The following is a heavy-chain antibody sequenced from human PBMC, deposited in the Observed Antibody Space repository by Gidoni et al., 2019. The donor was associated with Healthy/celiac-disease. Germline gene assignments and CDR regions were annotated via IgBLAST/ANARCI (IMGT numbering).Heavy chain of an antibody. D-gene: IGHD4-4*01. Sequence: EVQLVESGGGLVKPGRSLRLSCTASGFTFGDYAMRWFRQAPGKGLEWVGFIRSKAYGGTTEYAASVKGRFTISRDDSKSIAYLQMNSLKTEDTAVYYCTRTYSNYPDYWGQGTLVTVSS. CDR1: GFTFGDYA. J-gene: IGHJ4*02. V-gene: IGHV3-49*05. CDR2: IRSKAYGGTT. CDR3: TRTYSNYPDY.